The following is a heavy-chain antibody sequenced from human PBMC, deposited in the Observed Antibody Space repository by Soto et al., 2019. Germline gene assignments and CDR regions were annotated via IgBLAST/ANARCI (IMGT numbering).Heavy chain of an antibody. D-gene: IGHD2-8*02. CDR3: FRQAVGASTTGDDY. V-gene: IGHV1-8*01. CDR2: MNPYTGET. CDR1: GYTCDAFD. J-gene: IGHJ4*02. Sequence: QVQLVQSGAEVRKPDASVRVYCKASGYTCDAFDIHWVRQATEQALELMGWMNPYTGETAYTQTFRGRVSTTSDPSVSTAYIESTSLASEASAIYFCFRQAVGASTTGDDYSGQWTLVTVSS.